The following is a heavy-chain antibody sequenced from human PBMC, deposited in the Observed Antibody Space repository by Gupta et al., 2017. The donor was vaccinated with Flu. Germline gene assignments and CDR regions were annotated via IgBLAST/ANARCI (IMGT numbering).Heavy chain of an antibody. D-gene: IGHD1-26*01. CDR2: IDGSGSYI. CDR3: ARERQPFVRRELDC. J-gene: IGHJ4*02. CDR1: GFTFSSTS. V-gene: IGHV3-21*03. Sequence: SGFTFSSTSMNWVRQAPGKGLEWLSSIDGSGSYIYYADSVRGRFVASRDNSINTLYLHMNSLTAGDTAIYYGARERQPFVRRELDCWGQGTLVTVS.